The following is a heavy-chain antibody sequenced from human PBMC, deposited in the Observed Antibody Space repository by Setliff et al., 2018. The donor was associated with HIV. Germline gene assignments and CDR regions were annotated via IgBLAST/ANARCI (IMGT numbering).Heavy chain of an antibody. CDR3: ARRAGDYGDYYFDS. Sequence: SETLSLTCTVSGGSISSSSYYWGWIRQPPGKGLEWIGSIYYSGSTYYNPSLKSRVTISVDTSKNQFSLNLNSVTAADTAVYYCARRAGDYGDYYFDSWGQGSLVTVSS. CDR2: IYYSGST. D-gene: IGHD4-17*01. CDR1: GGSISSSSYY. J-gene: IGHJ4*02. V-gene: IGHV4-39*07.